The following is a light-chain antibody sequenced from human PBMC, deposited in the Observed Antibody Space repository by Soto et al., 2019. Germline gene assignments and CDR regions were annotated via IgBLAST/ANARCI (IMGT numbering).Light chain of an antibody. CDR2: GAS. CDR1: QPLNNN. J-gene: IGKJ5*01. CDR3: QQYEKGPPSIT. V-gene: IGKV3-15*01. Sequence: EIVMTQSPATLSVSPGDRATLSCRAGQPLNNNVAWYQHKPGQAPRLLIYGASTRATGISARFSGSGSGTEFTLTISSLRSEVFAVYYCQQYEKGPPSITFGQGTRLEIK.